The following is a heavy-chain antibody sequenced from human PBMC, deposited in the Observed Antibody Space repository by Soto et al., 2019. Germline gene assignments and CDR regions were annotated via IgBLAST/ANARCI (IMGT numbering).Heavy chain of an antibody. Sequence: SETLSLTCTVSGGSISSYYWSWVRQPPGKGLEWIGEAHHSGRTNYNPSLKSRVTISVDKSKNHFSLKLSSVTAADTAVYYCARSEATVLDNWGQGTLVTVSS. CDR3: ARSEATVLDN. J-gene: IGHJ4*02. V-gene: IGHV4-4*02. CDR1: GGSISSYY. D-gene: IGHD4-17*01. CDR2: AHHSGRT.